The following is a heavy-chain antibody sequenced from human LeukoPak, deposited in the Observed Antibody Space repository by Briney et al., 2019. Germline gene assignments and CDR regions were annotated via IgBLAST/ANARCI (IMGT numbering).Heavy chain of an antibody. Sequence: SETLSLTCAVSGGSISSGGYSWSWIRQPPGKGLEWIRYIYHSGSTYYNPSLKSRVTISVDRSKNQFSLKLSSVTAADTAVYYCARANYYDSSGYYPFDYWGQGTLVTVSS. CDR1: GGSISSGGYS. CDR3: ARANYYDSSGYYPFDY. V-gene: IGHV4-30-2*01. J-gene: IGHJ4*02. CDR2: IYHSGST. D-gene: IGHD3-22*01.